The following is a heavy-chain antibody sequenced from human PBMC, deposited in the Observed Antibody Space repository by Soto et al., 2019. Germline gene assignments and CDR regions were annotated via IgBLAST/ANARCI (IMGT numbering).Heavy chain of an antibody. CDR1: GGTFSSYA. J-gene: IGHJ4*02. Sequence: QVQLVQSGAEVKKPGSSVKVSCKASGGTFSSYAISWVRQAPGQGLEWMGGIIPIFGTANYAQKFQGRVTITADESTSTAYRELSSLRAEDTAVYYCARDKYGEYGSDWGQGPLVTVSS. D-gene: IGHD4-17*01. V-gene: IGHV1-69*01. CDR2: IIPIFGTA. CDR3: ARDKYGEYGSD.